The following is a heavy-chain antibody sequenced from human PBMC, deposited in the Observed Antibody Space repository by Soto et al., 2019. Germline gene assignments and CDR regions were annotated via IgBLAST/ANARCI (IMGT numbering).Heavy chain of an antibody. V-gene: IGHV4-59*01. D-gene: IGHD6-13*01. CDR1: GGSMRSYY. J-gene: IGHJ6*02. Sequence: SETLSLTCTVSGGSMRSYYWSWIRQPPGKGLEWIGYIYYSGVTNYNPPPESRVTMSVDTSNNQFFLKLNSVTAADTAVYYCAREGTSSWSGDYGMDVWGQGTMVTVS. CDR2: IYYSGVT. CDR3: AREGTSSWSGDYGMDV.